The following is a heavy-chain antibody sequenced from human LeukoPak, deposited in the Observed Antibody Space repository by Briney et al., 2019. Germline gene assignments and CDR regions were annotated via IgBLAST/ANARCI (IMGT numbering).Heavy chain of an antibody. D-gene: IGHD3-22*01. CDR3: ARGGGYYDSSGYYGPDY. Sequence: SETLSLTCTVSGGSISSYYWSWIRQPPGKGLEWIGYIYYSGSTNYNPSLKSRVTISVDTSKNQFSLKLSSVTAADTAVYYCARGGGYYDSSGYYGPDYWGQGTLVTVSS. CDR1: GGSISSYY. CDR2: IYYSGST. J-gene: IGHJ4*02. V-gene: IGHV4-59*01.